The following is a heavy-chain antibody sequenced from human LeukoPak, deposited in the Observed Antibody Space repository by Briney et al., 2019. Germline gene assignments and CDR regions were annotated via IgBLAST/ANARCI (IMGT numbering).Heavy chain of an antibody. CDR1: GGSISSGGYY. CDR3: ARMVRGVIRGFDP. D-gene: IGHD3-10*01. J-gene: IGHJ5*02. CDR2: IYYSGST. Sequence: SETLSLTCTVFGGSISSGGYYWSWIRQHPGKGLEWIGYIYYSGSTYYNPSLKSRVTISVDTSKNQFSLKLSSVTAADTAVYYCARMVRGVIRGFDPWGQGTLVTVSS. V-gene: IGHV4-31*03.